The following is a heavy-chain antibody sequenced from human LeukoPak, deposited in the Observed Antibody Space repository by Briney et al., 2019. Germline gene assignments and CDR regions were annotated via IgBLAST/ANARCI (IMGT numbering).Heavy chain of an antibody. CDR2: IRSKANSYAT. V-gene: IGHV3-73*01. CDR3: TMTTVTPSLGY. D-gene: IGHD4-17*01. J-gene: IGHJ4*02. Sequence: PGGSLRLSCAASGFTFSGSAMHWVRQASGKGLEWVGRIRSKANSYATAYAASVKGRFTISRDDSKNTAYLQMYSLKTEDTAVYYCTMTTVTPSLGYWGQGTLVTVSS. CDR1: GFTFSGSA.